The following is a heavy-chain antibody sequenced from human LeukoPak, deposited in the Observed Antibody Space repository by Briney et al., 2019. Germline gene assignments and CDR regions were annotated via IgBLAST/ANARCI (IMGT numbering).Heavy chain of an antibody. V-gene: IGHV4-59*01. CDR2: IYYSGST. CDR1: GGSISGYW. J-gene: IGHJ3*02. D-gene: IGHD1-26*01. Sequence: SETLSLTCTVSGGSISGYWCSWIRQPPGQGLEWIGYIYYSGSTNYNPSLNSRVTMSVDTSKSQFSLKLSSVTAADTAVYYCAIGDTRGNDIWGQGTMVTVSS. CDR3: AIGDTRGNDI.